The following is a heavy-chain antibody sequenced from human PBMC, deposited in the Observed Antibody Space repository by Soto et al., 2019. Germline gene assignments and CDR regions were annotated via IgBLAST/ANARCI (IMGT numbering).Heavy chain of an antibody. Sequence: QVQLVQSGAEVKKPGASVKVSCKASGYTFTTYGMSWVRQAPGQGLDWMGWISTYNGNTKYAERLQGRVTRTTDTTTSTAYRVLRSLRADDTAVYYCARGPMDYYDKSGNYFLDYWGQGTLVTVSS. CDR2: ISTYNGNT. J-gene: IGHJ4*02. CDR1: GYTFTTYG. D-gene: IGHD3-22*01. CDR3: ARGPMDYYDKSGNYFLDY. V-gene: IGHV1-18*01.